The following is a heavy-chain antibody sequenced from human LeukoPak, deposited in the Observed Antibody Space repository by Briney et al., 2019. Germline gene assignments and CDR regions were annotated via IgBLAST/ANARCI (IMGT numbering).Heavy chain of an antibody. Sequence: SETLSLTCTVSGGSITRSDYYWGWIRQPSGKGLEWIGGIHHSGNTYYNPSLKSRVTISVDASKNQFSLNLNSVTAADTAVYYCARTGYCRGGSCYSGHYYYFYMDVWGKGTTVTVSS. CDR1: GGSITRSDYY. V-gene: IGHV4-39*07. CDR2: IHHSGNT. D-gene: IGHD2-15*01. CDR3: ARTGYCRGGSCYSGHYYYFYMDV. J-gene: IGHJ6*03.